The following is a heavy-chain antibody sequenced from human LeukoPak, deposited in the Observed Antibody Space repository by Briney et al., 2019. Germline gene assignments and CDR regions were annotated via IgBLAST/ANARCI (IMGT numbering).Heavy chain of an antibody. V-gene: IGHV7-4-1*02. J-gene: IGHJ6*03. D-gene: IGHD1-7*01. CDR2: INTNTGNP. Sequence: ASVKVSCKASGYTFTSYAMNWVRQAPGQGREWMGWINTNTGNPTYAQGFTGRFVFSLDTSVSTAYLQISSLKAEDTAVYYCARRDWNYAIYMDVWGKGTTVTVSS. CDR3: ARRDWNYAIYMDV. CDR1: GYTFTSYA.